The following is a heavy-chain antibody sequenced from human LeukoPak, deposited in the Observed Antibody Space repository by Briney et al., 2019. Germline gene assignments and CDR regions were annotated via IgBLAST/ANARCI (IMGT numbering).Heavy chain of an antibody. J-gene: IGHJ4*02. CDR2: ISSSSTYI. CDR1: GFSFSDAW. V-gene: IGHV3-21*01. Sequence: GGSLRLSCAASGFSFSDAWMNWARQAPGKGLEWVSSISSSSTYIYYADSVKGRFTVSRDNAKNSLYLQMNSLRAEDTAVYFCASQYTSSRIFDDWGQGTLVTVSS. CDR3: ASQYTSSRIFDD. D-gene: IGHD6-13*01.